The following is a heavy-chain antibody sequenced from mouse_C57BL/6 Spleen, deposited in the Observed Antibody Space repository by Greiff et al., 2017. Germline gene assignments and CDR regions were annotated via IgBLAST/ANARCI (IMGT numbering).Heavy chain of an antibody. V-gene: IGHV1-50*01. CDR1: GYTFTSYW. CDR2: IDPSDSYT. CDR3: AREGAWFAY. Sequence: QVQLQQPGAELVKPGASVKLSCKASGYTFTSYWMQWVKQRPGQGLEWIGEIDPSDSYTNYNQKFKGKATLTVDTSSSTAYMQLSSLTSEDSAGYYCAREGAWFAYWGQGTLVTVS. J-gene: IGHJ3*01.